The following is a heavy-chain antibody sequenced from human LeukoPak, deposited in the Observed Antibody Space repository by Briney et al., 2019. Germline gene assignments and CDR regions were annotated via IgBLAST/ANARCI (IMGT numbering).Heavy chain of an antibody. Sequence: PSETLSLTCTVSGGSISSYCWSWIRQPAGKGLEWIGRIYTSGSTNYNPSLKSRVTMSVDTSKNQFSLKLSSVTAADTAVYYCASSGSYKGDDAFDIWGQGTMVTVSS. CDR3: ASSGSYKGDDAFDI. CDR2: IYTSGST. CDR1: GGSISSYC. V-gene: IGHV4-4*07. J-gene: IGHJ3*02. D-gene: IGHD1-26*01.